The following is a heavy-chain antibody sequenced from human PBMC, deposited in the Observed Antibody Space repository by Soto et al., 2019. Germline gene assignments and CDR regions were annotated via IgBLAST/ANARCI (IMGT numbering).Heavy chain of an antibody. CDR3: TSSGGARDGYNL. J-gene: IGHJ4*02. V-gene: IGHV3-7*03. CDR1: GFNFSNYW. D-gene: IGHD5-12*01. Sequence: GGSLRLSCAGSGFNFSNYWMNWVRQAPGKGLEWVANIKYDVSEKYYVDSVKGRFTISRDNTKNSVYLQMNTLRAEDTAVYYCTSSGGARDGYNLWGQGTQVTVSS. CDR2: IKYDVSEK.